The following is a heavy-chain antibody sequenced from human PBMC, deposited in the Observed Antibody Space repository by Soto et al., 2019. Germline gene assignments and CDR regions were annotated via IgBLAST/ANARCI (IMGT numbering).Heavy chain of an antibody. CDR3: ARVGTIFFWFDP. CDR1: GGTFSSYA. Sequence: SVKVSCKASGGTFSSYAISWVRQAPGQGLEWMGGIIPIFGAANYAQKFQGRVTITADESTSTAYMELSSLRSEDTAVYYCARVGTIFFWFDPWGQGTLVTVSS. J-gene: IGHJ5*02. CDR2: IIPIFGAA. D-gene: IGHD3-9*01. V-gene: IGHV1-69*13.